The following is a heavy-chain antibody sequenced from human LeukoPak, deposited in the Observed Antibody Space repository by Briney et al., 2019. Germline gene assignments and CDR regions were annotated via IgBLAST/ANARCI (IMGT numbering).Heavy chain of an antibody. V-gene: IGHV4-34*01. CDR1: GGSFSGYY. Sequence: PSETLSLTCAVYGGSFSGYYWSWIRQPPGKGLEWIGQINHSGSTNYNPSLKSRVTISVDTSKNQFSLKLSSVTAADTAVYYCATGRRGSASYLLNWFDPWGQGTLVTVSS. CDR3: ATGRRGSASYLLNWFDP. CDR2: INHSGST. J-gene: IGHJ5*02. D-gene: IGHD3-10*01.